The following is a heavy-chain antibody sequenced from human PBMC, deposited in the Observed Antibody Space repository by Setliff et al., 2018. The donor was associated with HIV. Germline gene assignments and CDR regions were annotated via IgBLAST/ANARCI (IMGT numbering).Heavy chain of an antibody. Sequence: LSLTCTVSGGPVNDFYCNWIRQPPGKGPEWIGYIHSSGSTIYNPSLKSRITISLDTSKQQFSLELSSATAADTAVYYCATLDHSGGNFLAYWGQGSLVTVSS. CDR3: ATLDHSGGNFLAY. J-gene: IGHJ4*02. V-gene: IGHV4-4*09. CDR2: IHSSGST. D-gene: IGHD2-21*02. CDR1: GGPVNDFY.